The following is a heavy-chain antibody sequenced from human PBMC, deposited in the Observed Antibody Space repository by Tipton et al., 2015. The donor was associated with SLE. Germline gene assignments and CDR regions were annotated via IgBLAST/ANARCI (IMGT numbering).Heavy chain of an antibody. CDR2: IYYSGST. CDR3: ARLLRRYSSSWADAFDI. Sequence: TLSLTCTVSGGSISSSSYYWGWIRQPPGKGLEWIGSIYYSGSTYYNPPLKSRVTISVDTSKNQFSLKLSSVTASDTAVYYCARLLRRYSSSWADAFDIWGQGTMVTVSS. V-gene: IGHV4-39*07. CDR1: GGSISSSSYY. J-gene: IGHJ3*02. D-gene: IGHD6-13*01.